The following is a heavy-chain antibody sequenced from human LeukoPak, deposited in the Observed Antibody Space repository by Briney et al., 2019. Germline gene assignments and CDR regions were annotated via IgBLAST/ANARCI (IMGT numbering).Heavy chain of an antibody. D-gene: IGHD2/OR15-2a*01. J-gene: IGHJ6*02. CDR1: GFILSSYW. Sequence: PGGSLRLSCAASGFILSSYWMSWVRQAPGKGLEWVANIKQDGSEKYYVDSVKGRFTISRDNAKNSLYLQMNSLRAEDTAVYYCARLIVIPGGIDVWGQGTTVTVSS. V-gene: IGHV3-7*03. CDR3: ARLIVIPGGIDV. CDR2: IKQDGSEK.